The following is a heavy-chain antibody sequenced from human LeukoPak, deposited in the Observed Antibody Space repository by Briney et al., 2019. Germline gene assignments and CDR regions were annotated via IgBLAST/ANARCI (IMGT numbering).Heavy chain of an antibody. CDR1: GGSISSSSSY. CDR2: IYYSGSS. J-gene: IGHJ4*02. V-gene: IGHV4-39*01. CDR3: ARGSYDYVWGSYATRAHPPFDY. D-gene: IGHD3-16*01. Sequence: SETLSLTCSVSGGSISSSSSYWGWIRQPPGKGLEWIGSIYYSGSSFDNPALKSRVTISVDTSKNQFSLKLSSVTAADTAVYYCARGSYDYVWGSYATRAHPPFDYWGQGTLVTVSS.